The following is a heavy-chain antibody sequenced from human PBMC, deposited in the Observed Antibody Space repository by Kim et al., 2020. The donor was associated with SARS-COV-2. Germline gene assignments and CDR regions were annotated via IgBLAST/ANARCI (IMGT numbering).Heavy chain of an antibody. J-gene: IGHJ6*02. Sequence: ASVKVSCKASGYTFTSYAMNWVRQAPGQGLEWMGWINTNTGNPTYAQGFTGRFVFSLDTSVSTAYLQISSLKAEDTAVYYCARDQLWFGELLPCCMDVWGQGTTVTVSS. CDR3: ARDQLWFGELLPCCMDV. V-gene: IGHV7-4-1*02. D-gene: IGHD3-10*01. CDR1: GYTFTSYA. CDR2: INTNTGNP.